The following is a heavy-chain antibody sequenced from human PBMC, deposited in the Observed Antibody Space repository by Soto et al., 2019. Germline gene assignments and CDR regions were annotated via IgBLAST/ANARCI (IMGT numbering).Heavy chain of an antibody. J-gene: IGHJ4*02. CDR2: ISTSSTYI. V-gene: IGHV3-21*01. D-gene: IGHD5-12*01. Sequence: GGSLRLSCAASGFTFSSYSMNWVRQAPGKGLEWVSSISTSSTYIYYADSVKGRFTVSRDNAKNSLYLQINSLRDEDTAVYYCARGSIVATSLPPFDYWGQGTQVTVSS. CDR1: GFTFSSYS. CDR3: ARGSIVATSLPPFDY.